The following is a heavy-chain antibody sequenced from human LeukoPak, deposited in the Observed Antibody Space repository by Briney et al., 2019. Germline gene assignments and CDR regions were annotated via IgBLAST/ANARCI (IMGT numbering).Heavy chain of an antibody. Sequence: SLRLSCAASGFTFSSYGMHWVRQAPGKGLEWVAVISYDGSNKYYADSVKGRFTISRDNSKNTLYLQMNSLRAEDTAVYYCAKEGRNPYYFDYWGQGTLVTVSS. CDR3: AKEGRNPYYFDY. V-gene: IGHV3-30*18. CDR2: ISYDGSNK. CDR1: GFTFSSYG. D-gene: IGHD2/OR15-2a*01. J-gene: IGHJ4*02.